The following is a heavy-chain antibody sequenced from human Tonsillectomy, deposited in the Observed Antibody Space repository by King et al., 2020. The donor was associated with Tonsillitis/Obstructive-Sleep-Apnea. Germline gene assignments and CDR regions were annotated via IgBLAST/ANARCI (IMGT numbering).Heavy chain of an antibody. V-gene: IGHV3-53*01. CDR2: IYRGGST. CDR3: ARVTRANSRSNVYYYFDY. CDR1: GLTVTDNY. J-gene: IGHJ4*02. Sequence: QLVQSGGGLMQPGGSLRLSCAASGLTVTDNYMSWVRQAPGKGLEWVSIIYRGGSTYYSDSVRGRFTISRDISKNTLYLQMSSLRAEDTAVYYCARVTRANSRSNVYYYFDYWGQGTLVTVSS. D-gene: IGHD3-22*01.